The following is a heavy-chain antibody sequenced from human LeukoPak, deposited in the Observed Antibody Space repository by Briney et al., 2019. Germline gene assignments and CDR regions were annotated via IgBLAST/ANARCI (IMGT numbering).Heavy chain of an antibody. Sequence: GGSLRLSCAASGFTFSDYYMSWIRQAPGKGLEWVSYISSSSSYTNYADSVKGRFTISRDNAKNTVYLQMNSLRAEDTAVYYCASSAGGGLNYRGQGTLVTVSS. J-gene: IGHJ4*02. CDR2: ISSSSSYT. CDR1: GFTFSDYY. CDR3: ASSAGGGLNY. D-gene: IGHD2-15*01. V-gene: IGHV3-11*06.